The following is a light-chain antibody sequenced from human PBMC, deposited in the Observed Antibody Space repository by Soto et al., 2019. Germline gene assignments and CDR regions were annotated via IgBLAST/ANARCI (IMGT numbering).Light chain of an antibody. V-gene: IGLV1-36*01. J-gene: IGLJ2*01. CDR3: AAWDDSLNGPV. Sequence: QSVLTQPPSLSEAPRQRVTISCSGSSSNIGNNAVNWYQQLPGKAPKLLIYYDDLLPSGVSDRFSGSKSGTSASLAISGLQSEDEADYYYAAWDDSLNGPVFGGGTKLTVL. CDR2: YDD. CDR1: SSNIGNNA.